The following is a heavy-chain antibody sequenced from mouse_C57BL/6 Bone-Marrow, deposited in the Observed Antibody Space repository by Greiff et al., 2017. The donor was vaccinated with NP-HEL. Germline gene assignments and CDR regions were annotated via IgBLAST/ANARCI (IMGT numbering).Heavy chain of an antibody. CDR1: GFTFSSYA. V-gene: IGHV5-4*01. CDR3: ARDPSYAMDY. D-gene: IGHD6-1*01. Sequence: EVQVVDSGGGLVKPGGSLKLSCAASGFTFSSYAMSWVRQTPEKRLEWVATISDGGSYTYYPDNVKGRFTISRDNAKNNLYLQMSHLKSEDTAMYYCARDPSYAMDYWGQGTSVTVSS. J-gene: IGHJ4*01. CDR2: ISDGGSYT.